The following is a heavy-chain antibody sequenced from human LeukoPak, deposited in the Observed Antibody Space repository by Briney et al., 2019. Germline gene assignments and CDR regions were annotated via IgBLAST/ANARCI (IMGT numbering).Heavy chain of an antibody. CDR3: EAARGYCSGGSCFDY. Sequence: GGSLRLSCAASGFTFSSYAMSWVRQAPGKGLEWVSPISGSGGSTYYADSVKGRFTISRDNSKNTLYLQMNSLRAEDTAVYYCEAARGYCSGGSCFDYWGQGTLVTVSS. CDR2: ISGSGGST. J-gene: IGHJ4*02. CDR1: GFTFSSYA. V-gene: IGHV3-23*01. D-gene: IGHD2-15*01.